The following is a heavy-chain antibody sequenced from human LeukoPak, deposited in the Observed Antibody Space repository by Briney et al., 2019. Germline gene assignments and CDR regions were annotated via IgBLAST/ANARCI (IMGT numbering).Heavy chain of an antibody. D-gene: IGHD1-14*01. CDR2: INPCGGSR. J-gene: IGHJ5*02. Sequence: ASVKVSCKASGYTFTRYYMHWVRQAPGQGLEGVGIINPCGGSRSYAEMLQGSVTMTRDMSTSTVDMELSSLRSEDTAVYYCARGSPGEGHNPQPDGNWFDPWGQGNLDTVSS. V-gene: IGHV1-46*01. CDR3: ARGSPGEGHNPQPDGNWFDP. CDR1: GYTFTRYY.